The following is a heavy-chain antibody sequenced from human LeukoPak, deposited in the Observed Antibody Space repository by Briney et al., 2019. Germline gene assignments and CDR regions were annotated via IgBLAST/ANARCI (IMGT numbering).Heavy chain of an antibody. CDR1: GFTFTTYG. D-gene: IGHD2-2*01. Sequence: PGGSVRLSCAASGFTFTTYGMHWVRQAPGNGLEYVSSVSSHGGTTYYANSVKGRFTISRDNSKNTLYLQMGSLRAEDMAVYYCARDACTTTTCYDYWGQGTLVTVSS. V-gene: IGHV3-64*01. J-gene: IGHJ4*02. CDR2: VSSHGGTT. CDR3: ARDACTTTTCYDY.